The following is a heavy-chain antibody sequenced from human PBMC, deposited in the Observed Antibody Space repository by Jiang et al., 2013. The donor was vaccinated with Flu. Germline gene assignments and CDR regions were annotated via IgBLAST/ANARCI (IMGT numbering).Heavy chain of an antibody. CDR1: GFSLRTYT. D-gene: IGHD4-23*01. J-gene: IGHJ3*01. V-gene: IGHV3-48*01. CDR3: ARDTAQRTTVVGDGYDV. Sequence: QLLESGGGLVQPGGSLRLSCAASGFSLRTYTMNWVRQAPGKGLEWISYISTSSGTTYYADSVKGRFIISRDSAQNSLFLQMNSLSADDTAVYYCARDTAQRTTVVGDGYDVWGQGTMVTVSS. CDR2: ISTSSGTT.